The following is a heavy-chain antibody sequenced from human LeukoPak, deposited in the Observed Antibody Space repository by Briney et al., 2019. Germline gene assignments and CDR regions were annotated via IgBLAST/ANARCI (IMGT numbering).Heavy chain of an antibody. CDR2: ISWNSGII. Sequence: GRSLRLSCAASGFTFDDYAMHWVRQAPGKGLEWVSGISWNSGIIGCADSVKGRFTISRDNAKNSLYLQMNSLRAEDMALYYCAKGPRDYYDSSGYYDYWGQGTLVTVSS. V-gene: IGHV3-9*03. CDR1: GFTFDDYA. J-gene: IGHJ4*02. CDR3: AKGPRDYYDSSGYYDY. D-gene: IGHD3-22*01.